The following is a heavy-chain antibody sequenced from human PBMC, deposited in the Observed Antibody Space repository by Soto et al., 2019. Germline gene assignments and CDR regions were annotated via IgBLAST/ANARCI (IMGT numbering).Heavy chain of an antibody. J-gene: IGHJ6*02. D-gene: IGHD5-12*01. CDR1: GFTFSDYY. V-gene: IGHV3-11*01. CDR2: ISGSGNII. CDR3: ARPVATTYYYYNGMDV. Sequence: QVQLVESGGGLVKPGGSLRLSCAASGFTFSDYYMSWIRQAPGQGLEWVSYISGSGNIIYYADSVEGRFTMSRDNAKNSLYLQMDSLRAEDTAVYYCARPVATTYYYYNGMDVWGQGTTVTVSS.